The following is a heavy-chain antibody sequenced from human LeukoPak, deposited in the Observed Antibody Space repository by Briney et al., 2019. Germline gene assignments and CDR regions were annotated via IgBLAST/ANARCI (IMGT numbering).Heavy chain of an antibody. CDR1: GGSISSSNW. J-gene: IGHJ4*02. Sequence: SGTLSLTCAVSGGSISSSNWWSWVRQPPGKGLEWIGEIYHSGSTNYNPSLESRVTISVDKSKNQFSLKLSSVTAADTAVYYCARWGYCGGDCYMIDYWGQGTLVTVSS. CDR3: ARWGYCGGDCYMIDY. CDR2: IYHSGST. V-gene: IGHV4-4*02. D-gene: IGHD2-21*02.